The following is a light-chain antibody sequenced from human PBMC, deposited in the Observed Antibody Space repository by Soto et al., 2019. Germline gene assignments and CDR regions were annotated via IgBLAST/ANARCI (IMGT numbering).Light chain of an antibody. Sequence: QSALTQPPSASGSPGQSVTISCTGTSSDGGGYNYVSWYQQHPGKAPKLMIYEVSRRPSGVPERFSGSKSGNTASLTVSGLQAEDEVDYSCSAYAGSNNLRVFCGGPKVTVL. J-gene: IGLJ2*01. CDR2: EVS. CDR3: SAYAGSNNLRV. V-gene: IGLV2-8*01. CDR1: SSDGGGYNY.